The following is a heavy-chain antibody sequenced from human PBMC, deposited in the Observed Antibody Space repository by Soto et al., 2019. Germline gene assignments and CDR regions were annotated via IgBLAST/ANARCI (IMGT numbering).Heavy chain of an antibody. V-gene: IGHV4-4*02. J-gene: IGHJ3*02. D-gene: IGHD4-17*01. CDR2: IYHSGST. Sequence: QVQLQESGPGLVKPSGTLSLTCAVSGDSISSSNWWSWVRQPPGKGLEWIGEIYHSGSTNYNPSLKSRVTISVDKSKNQFSLKLSSVTAADTAVYYCARVAVYGDYSMADAFDIWGQGTMVTVSS. CDR3: ARVAVYGDYSMADAFDI. CDR1: GDSISSSNW.